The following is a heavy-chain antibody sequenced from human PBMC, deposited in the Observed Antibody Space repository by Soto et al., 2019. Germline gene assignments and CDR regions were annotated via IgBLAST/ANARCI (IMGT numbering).Heavy chain of an antibody. D-gene: IGHD3-9*01. V-gene: IGHV3-66*01. CDR2: FYSGGST. CDR1: GFTVSSNY. J-gene: IGHJ6*03. CDR3: ARGVTDILTGYYRATYYYYYMDV. Sequence: EVQLVESGGGLVQPGGSLRLSCAASGFTVSSNYMSWVRQAPGKGLEWVSVFYSGGSTYYADSVKGRFTISRDNSKNTLYLQMNSLRAEDTAVYYCARGVTDILTGYYRATYYYYYMDVWGKGTTVTVSS.